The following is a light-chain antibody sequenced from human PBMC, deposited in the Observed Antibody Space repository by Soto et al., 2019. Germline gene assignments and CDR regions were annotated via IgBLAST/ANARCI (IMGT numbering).Light chain of an antibody. V-gene: IGLV1-40*01. J-gene: IGLJ1*01. CDR3: QSYDPGLSVLYV. CDR1: SSNIGAGYD. CDR2: GNN. Sequence: QSVLTQPPSVSGAPGQRVTISCTGSSSNIGAGYDVHWYQQLPGTAPKLLIYGNNNRPSGVPDRFSGSKSGTSASLAVTGLQAEDEADYYCQSYDPGLSVLYVFGTGTKLTVL.